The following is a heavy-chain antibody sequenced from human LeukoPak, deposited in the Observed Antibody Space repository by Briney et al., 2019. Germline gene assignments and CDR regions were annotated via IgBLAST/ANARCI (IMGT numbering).Heavy chain of an antibody. CDR3: ARVMGGGYSEPYYFDY. CDR2: INWNGGST. CDR1: GFTFDDYG. V-gene: IGHV3-20*04. Sequence: PGGSLRFSCAASGFTFDDYGMSWVRQAPGKGLEWVSGINWNGGSTGYADSVKGRFTISRDNAKNSLYLQMNSLRAEDTALYYCARVMGGGYSEPYYFDYWGQGTLVTVSS. J-gene: IGHJ4*02. D-gene: IGHD5-24*01.